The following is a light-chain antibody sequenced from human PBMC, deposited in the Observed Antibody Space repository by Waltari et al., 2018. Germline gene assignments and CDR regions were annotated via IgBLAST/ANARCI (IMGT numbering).Light chain of an antibody. Sequence: QSALTQPPSASGSPGQSVTISCTGTSSDVGGYNDVSWYQQNTGKAPKLVIYAVSNRPAGVPDRFSGSKSGNTASLTVSGLQAADEADYYCSSYAGSIYVFGTGTKVTVL. V-gene: IGLV2-8*01. J-gene: IGLJ1*01. CDR1: SSDVGGYND. CDR3: SSYAGSIYV. CDR2: AVS.